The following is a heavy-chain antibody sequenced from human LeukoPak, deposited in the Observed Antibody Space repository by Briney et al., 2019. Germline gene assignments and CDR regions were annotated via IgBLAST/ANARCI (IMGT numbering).Heavy chain of an antibody. V-gene: IGHV3-23*01. CDR2: ISGSGGST. CDR1: GFTFSSYA. Sequence: GGSLRLSCAASGFTFSSYAMSWVRQAPGKGLEWVSAISGSGGSTYYADSVKGRFTISRDNSKNTLYLQMNSLRAEDTAVYYCAKDFRGDSSGWYGRVGYDYWGQGTLVTVSS. J-gene: IGHJ4*02. CDR3: AKDFRGDSSGWYGRVGYDY. D-gene: IGHD6-19*01.